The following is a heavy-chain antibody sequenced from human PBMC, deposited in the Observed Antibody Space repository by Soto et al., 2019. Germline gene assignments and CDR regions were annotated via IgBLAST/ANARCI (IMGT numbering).Heavy chain of an antibody. CDR3: AREGYCSGGSCYNFQH. CDR2: IIPIFSTT. Sequence: QVQLVQSGAEVKKPGSSVKVSCKASGGTFSSYAISWVRQAPGQGLEWMGGIIPIFSTTNYAQKFQGRVTLTADESTSTAYMELSSLRSEDTAVYYCAREGYCSGGSCYNFQHWGQDTLVTVSS. D-gene: IGHD2-15*01. V-gene: IGHV1-69*01. J-gene: IGHJ1*01. CDR1: GGTFSSYA.